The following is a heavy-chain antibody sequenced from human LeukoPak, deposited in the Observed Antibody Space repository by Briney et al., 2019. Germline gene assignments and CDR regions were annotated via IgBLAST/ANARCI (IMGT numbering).Heavy chain of an antibody. V-gene: IGHV4-59*08. J-gene: IGHJ4*02. CDR2: IYYRVST. CDR3: ARTQRDYYDSSGYYQTTGDHFDY. CDR1: ARSISSYY. D-gene: IGHD3-22*01. Sequence: SQTLSPTCTVSARSISSYYCGSIRHPPGKRLGWIGYIYYRVSTNYNPSLTIRVTISVHTSRDQLSLKLSSVTAADTGVYYCARTQRDYYDSSGYYQTTGDHFDYWGKGTLVTVSS.